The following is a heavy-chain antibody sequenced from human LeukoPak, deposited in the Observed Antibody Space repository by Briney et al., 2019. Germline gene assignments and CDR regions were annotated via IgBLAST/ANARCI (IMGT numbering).Heavy chain of an antibody. J-gene: IGHJ4*02. Sequence: SETLSLTCAVYGGSFSGYYWSWIRQPPGKGLEWIGEINHSGSTNYNPSLKSRVTISVDTSKKQFSLKLSSVTAADTAVYYCARHNIRYYFDYWGQGALVTVSS. V-gene: IGHV4-34*01. D-gene: IGHD4-17*01. CDR1: GGSFSGYY. CDR2: INHSGST. CDR3: ARHNIRYYFDY.